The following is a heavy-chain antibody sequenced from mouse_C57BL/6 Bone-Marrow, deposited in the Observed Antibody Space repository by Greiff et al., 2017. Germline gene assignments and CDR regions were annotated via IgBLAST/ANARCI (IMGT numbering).Heavy chain of an antibody. D-gene: IGHD1-1*01. Sequence: VQLQQPGAELVMPGASVKLSCKASGYTFTSYWMHWVKQRPGQGLEWIGEIDPSDSYTNYNQKFKGKSTLTVDKSSSTAYMQLSSLTSEDSAVYYWARDHCGSSRGFDYWGQGTTLTVSS. CDR3: ARDHCGSSRGFDY. CDR2: IDPSDSYT. J-gene: IGHJ2*01. CDR1: GYTFTSYW. V-gene: IGHV1-69*01.